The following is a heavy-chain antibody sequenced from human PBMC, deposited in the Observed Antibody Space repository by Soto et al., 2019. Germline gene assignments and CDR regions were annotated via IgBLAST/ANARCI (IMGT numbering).Heavy chain of an antibody. CDR1: GFTFSDFY. CDR3: ARANYDVLTGYSDY. CDR2: IGNSGTTI. D-gene: IGHD3-9*01. V-gene: IGHV3-11*01. J-gene: IGHJ4*02. Sequence: PGGSLRLSCAASGFTFSDFYMTWIRQAPGKGLEWLSYIGNSGTTIYYADSVRGRFTISRDNAKSSLYLQMYSLRAGETAVYYCARANYDVLTGYSDYWGQGTLVTVSS.